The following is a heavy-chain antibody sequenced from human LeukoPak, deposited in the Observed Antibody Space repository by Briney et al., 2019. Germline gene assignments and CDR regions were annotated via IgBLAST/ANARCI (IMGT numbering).Heavy chain of an antibody. J-gene: IGHJ4*02. D-gene: IGHD3-22*01. V-gene: IGHV1-69*05. CDR2: IIPIFGTA. CDR1: GGTFSSYA. Sequence: SVKVSCKASGGTFSSYAISWVRQAPGQGLEWMGGIIPIFGTANYAQKFQGRDTITTDESTSTAYMELSSLRSEDTAVYYCASSRRLYYYDSSGYYYYWGQGTLVTVSS. CDR3: ASSRRLYYYDSSGYYYY.